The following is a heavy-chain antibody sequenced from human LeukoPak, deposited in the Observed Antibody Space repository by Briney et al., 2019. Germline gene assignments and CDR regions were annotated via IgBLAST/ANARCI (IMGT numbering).Heavy chain of an antibody. J-gene: IGHJ4*02. D-gene: IGHD6-19*01. CDR1: GGSISSGGYY. V-gene: IGHV4-31*03. Sequence: SETLSLTCTVSGGSISSGGYYWSWIRQHPGKGLEWIGYIYYSGSTYYNPPLKSRVTISVDTSKNQFSLKLSSVTAADTAVYYCARAGDSGGWYTVDYWGQGTLVTVSS. CDR3: ARAGDSGGWYTVDY. CDR2: IYYSGST.